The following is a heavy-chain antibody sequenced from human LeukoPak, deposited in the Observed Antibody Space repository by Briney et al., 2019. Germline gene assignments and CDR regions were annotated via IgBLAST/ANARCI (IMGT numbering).Heavy chain of an antibody. CDR1: GYTFTGYY. Sequence: ASVKVSCKASGYTFTGYYMHWVRQAPGQGLEWMGRINPNSGGTNYAQKLQGRVTMTTDTSTSTAYMELRSLRSDDTAVYYCARDTSYSSSWSDYWGQGTLVTVSS. V-gene: IGHV1-2*06. J-gene: IGHJ4*02. CDR3: ARDTSYSSSWSDY. D-gene: IGHD6-13*01. CDR2: INPNSGGT.